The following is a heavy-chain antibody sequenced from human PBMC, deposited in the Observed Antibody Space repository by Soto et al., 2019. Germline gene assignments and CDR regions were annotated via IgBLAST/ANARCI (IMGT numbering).Heavy chain of an antibody. CDR3: AKRTAGWYFDL. Sequence: EVQLLESGGGLVQPGGSLRLSCAASGFTFSSYAMSWVRQAPGKGLEWVSAISGSGGSTYYADSVKGRFTISRDNSKKTLYLQMNSVRAEDTPVYYCAKRTAGWYFDLWGRGALVTVSS. V-gene: IGHV3-23*01. CDR1: GFTFSSYA. CDR2: ISGSGGST. J-gene: IGHJ2*01.